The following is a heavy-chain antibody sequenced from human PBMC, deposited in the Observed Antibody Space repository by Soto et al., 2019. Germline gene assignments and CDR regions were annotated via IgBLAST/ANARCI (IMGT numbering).Heavy chain of an antibody. CDR1: GFTFSSYA. V-gene: IGHV3-23*01. CDR2: ISGSGGST. J-gene: IGHJ4*02. CDR3: AKDRGLTYYYDSSGYPVFDY. D-gene: IGHD3-22*01. Sequence: PGGSLRLSXAASGFTFSSYAMSWVRQAPGKGLEWVSTISGSGGSTYYADSVKGRFTISRDNSKNTLYLQMNSLRAEDTAVYYCAKDRGLTYYYDSSGYPVFDYWGQGTPVTVSS.